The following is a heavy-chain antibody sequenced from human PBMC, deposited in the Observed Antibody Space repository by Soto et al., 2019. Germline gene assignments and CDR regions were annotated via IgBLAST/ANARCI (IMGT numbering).Heavy chain of an antibody. Sequence: QVQLVESGGRVVQPGRSLRLSCAASGFIFNRYAIHWVRQTPGKWLEWVAVISKDGRVQYYADSVRGRFIISRDKSKDTVYLEMKSLIDEDTAVFYCARSRSGAVPDSCGYWGHVTLVTVSS. CDR3: ARSRSGAVPDSCGY. CDR2: ISKDGRVQ. J-gene: IGHJ1*01. V-gene: IGHV3-30-3*01. D-gene: IGHD3-3*01. CDR1: GFIFNRYA.